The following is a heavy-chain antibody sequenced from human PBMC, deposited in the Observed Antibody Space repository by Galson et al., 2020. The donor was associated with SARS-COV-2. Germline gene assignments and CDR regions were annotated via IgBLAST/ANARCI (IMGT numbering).Heavy chain of an antibody. CDR1: GFTFSSYA. CDR2: ISYDGSNK. Sequence: GESLKISCAASGFTFSSYAMHWVRPAPVKGLEWVAVISYDGSNKYYADSVKGRFTISRDNSKNTLYLQMNSLRAEDTAVYYCARGPSSGWYLPFDYWGQGTLVTVSS. V-gene: IGHV3-30*04. D-gene: IGHD6-19*01. J-gene: IGHJ4*02. CDR3: ARGPSSGWYLPFDY.